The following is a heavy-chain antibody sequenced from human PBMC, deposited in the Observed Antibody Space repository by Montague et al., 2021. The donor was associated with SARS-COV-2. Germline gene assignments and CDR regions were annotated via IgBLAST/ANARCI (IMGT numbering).Heavy chain of an antibody. Sequence: SETLSLTCTVSGGSISSPDYYWGWIRQSPGKGLEWIGSISYAGRTYYNPSLRGRVSFSMDTSKNHFSLSLNSVTAVDTAVYFCARQLPSCCSTNKCYPYYFDVWGQGALVTVSS. D-gene: IGHD2-2*01. CDR3: ARQLPSCCSTNKCYPYYFDV. J-gene: IGHJ4*02. CDR1: GGSISSPDYY. V-gene: IGHV4-39*01. CDR2: ISYAGRT.